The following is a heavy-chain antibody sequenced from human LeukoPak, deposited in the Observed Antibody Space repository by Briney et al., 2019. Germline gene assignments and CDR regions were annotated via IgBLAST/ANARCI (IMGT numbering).Heavy chain of an antibody. Sequence: GASVKVSCKASGYTFTKYGISWVRQAPGKGVEWMGWINPNSGGTNYAQKFQGWVTMTRDMSISTAYMELSRLRSDDTAIYYCARATGTYWWFDSWGQGTLVTVSS. V-gene: IGHV1-2*04. CDR2: INPNSGGT. D-gene: IGHD1-26*01. J-gene: IGHJ5*01. CDR1: GYTFTKYG. CDR3: ARATGTYWWFDS.